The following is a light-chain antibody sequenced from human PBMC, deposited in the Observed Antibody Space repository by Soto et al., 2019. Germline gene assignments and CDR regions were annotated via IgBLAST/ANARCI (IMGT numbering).Light chain of an antibody. V-gene: IGLV2-11*01. CDR2: DVN. Sequence: QSVLTQPRSVSGSPGQSVTISCTGTSSDVGAYNFVSWYQQHPGKAPKLMICDVNKRPSGVPDRFSGSKSGNTASLTISGLQAEDEADYYCSSYAGIYTLVFGGGTKVTVL. CDR1: SSDVGAYNF. CDR3: SSYAGIYTLV. J-gene: IGLJ3*02.